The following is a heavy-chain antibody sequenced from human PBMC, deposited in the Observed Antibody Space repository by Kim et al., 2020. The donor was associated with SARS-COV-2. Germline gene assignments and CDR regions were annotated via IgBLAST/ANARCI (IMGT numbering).Heavy chain of an antibody. CDR2: ISGSDGNT. CDR1: GFTFRSYV. Sequence: GGSLRLSCAASGFTFRSYVMSWVRQAPGKGLEWVSGISGSDGNTYYADSVRGRCTISRDNSKNTLYLQMNSLRAEDTAVYYCATLPPSLAYDYYYGLDVWGQGTTVTVSS. V-gene: IGHV3-23*01. D-gene: IGHD2-21*01. J-gene: IGHJ6*02. CDR3: ATLPPSLAYDYYYGLDV.